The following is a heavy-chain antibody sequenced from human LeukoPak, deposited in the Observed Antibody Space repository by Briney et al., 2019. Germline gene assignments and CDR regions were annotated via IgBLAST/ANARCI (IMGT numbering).Heavy chain of an antibody. CDR2: IQYDRTNE. CDR3: ARFFSGSYYFDY. Sequence: GGSLRLSCAASAFTFSSYGMHWVRQAPGKGLEWVAYIQYDRTNEQYAHSVKGRFTISRDNSKNTLYLQMNSLRAEDTAVYYCARFFSGSYYFDYWGQGTLVTVSS. CDR1: AFTFSSYG. J-gene: IGHJ4*02. V-gene: IGHV3-30*02. D-gene: IGHD1-26*01.